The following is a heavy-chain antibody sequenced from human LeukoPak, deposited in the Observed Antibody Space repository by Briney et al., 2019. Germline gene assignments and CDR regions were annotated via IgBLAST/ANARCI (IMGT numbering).Heavy chain of an antibody. Sequence: ASVKVSCKASGYTFTTHSINWLRQAPGQGLEWMGGIIPIFGTANYAQKFQGRVTITADESTSTAYIELSSLRSEDTAVYYCARGNDGSGSPSYYFYYMDVWGKGTTVTISS. CDR3: ARGNDGSGSPSYYFYYMDV. J-gene: IGHJ6*03. D-gene: IGHD3-10*01. CDR2: IIPIFGTA. V-gene: IGHV1-69*13. CDR1: GYTFTTHS.